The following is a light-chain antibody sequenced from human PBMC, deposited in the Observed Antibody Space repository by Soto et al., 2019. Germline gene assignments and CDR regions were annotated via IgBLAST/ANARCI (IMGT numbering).Light chain of an antibody. J-gene: IGKJ3*01. Sequence: DIPMTQSPSSLSASIGDRVTITCRASQGISNYLAWYQQKVGKVPKLLLFDASTLQSGVPSRFSGSGSGTDFTLTISSLQPEDAATYYCQRYNRAPFTFGPGTKVDI. CDR2: DAS. V-gene: IGKV1-27*01. CDR1: QGISNY. CDR3: QRYNRAPFT.